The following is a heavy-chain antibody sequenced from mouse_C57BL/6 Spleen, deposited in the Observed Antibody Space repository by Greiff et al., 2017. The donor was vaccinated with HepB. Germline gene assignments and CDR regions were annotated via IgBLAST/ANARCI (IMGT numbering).Heavy chain of an antibody. J-gene: IGHJ2*01. CDR2: ISNLAYSI. CDR3: ARQEKEDYGSSSFDY. V-gene: IGHV5-15*01. CDR1: GFTFSDYG. Sequence: EVKLMESGGGLVQPGGSLKLSCAASGFTFSDYGMAWVRQAPRKGPEWVAFISNLAYSIYYADTVTGRFTISRENAKNTLYLEMSSLRSEDTAMYYCARQEKEDYGSSSFDYWGQGTTLTVSS. D-gene: IGHD1-1*01.